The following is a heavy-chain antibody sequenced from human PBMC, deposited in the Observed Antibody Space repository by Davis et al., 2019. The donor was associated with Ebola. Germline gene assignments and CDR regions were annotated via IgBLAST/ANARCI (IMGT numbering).Heavy chain of an antibody. CDR2: INTNTGNP. CDR1: GYTFTSYA. J-gene: IGHJ5*02. V-gene: IGHV7-4-1*02. Sequence: VSVKVSCKASGYTFTSYAMNWVRQAPGQGLEWMGWINTNTGNPTYAQGFTGRFVFSLDTSVSTAYLQISSLKAEDTAVYYCARDAAGTTFIGWFDPWGQGTLVTVSS. CDR3: ARDAAGTTFIGWFDP. D-gene: IGHD1-1*01.